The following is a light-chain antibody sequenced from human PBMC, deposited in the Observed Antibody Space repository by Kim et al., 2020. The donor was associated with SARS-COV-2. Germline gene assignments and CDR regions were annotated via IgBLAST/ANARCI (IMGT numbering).Light chain of an antibody. CDR1: QSISSY. CDR3: QERSTWPPIT. CDR2: DAS. J-gene: IGKJ5*01. V-gene: IGKV3-11*01. Sequence: EIVLTQSPATLSLSPGERATLSCRASQSISSYLAWYQQKAGQAPKLLIYDASNRATGIPARFSGSGSGTDFTLTISSLEPEDFAVYYCQERSTWPPITFGQGTRLEIK.